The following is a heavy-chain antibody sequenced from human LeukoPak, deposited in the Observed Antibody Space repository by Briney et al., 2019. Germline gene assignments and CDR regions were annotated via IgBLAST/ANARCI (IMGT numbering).Heavy chain of an antibody. CDR2: IIPIFGTA. CDR3: ATIPMVRRARTYYFDY. D-gene: IGHD3-10*01. J-gene: IGHJ4*02. CDR1: GGTFSSYA. V-gene: IGHV1-69*13. Sequence: RVASVKVSCKASGGTFSSYAISWVRQAPGQGLEWMGGIIPIFGTANYAQKFQGRVTITADESTSTAYMELSSLRSEDTAVYYCATIPMVRRARTYYFDYWGQGTLVTVSS.